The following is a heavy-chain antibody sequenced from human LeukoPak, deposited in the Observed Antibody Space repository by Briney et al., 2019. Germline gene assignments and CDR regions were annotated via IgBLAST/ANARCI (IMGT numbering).Heavy chain of an antibody. CDR1: GYTFTGYY. V-gene: IGHV1-2*02. J-gene: IGHJ4*02. Sequence: ASVKVSCKASGYTFTGYYMHWVRQAPGQGLEWMGWINPNSGGTNYAQKFQGRVTMTRDTSISTAYMELSRLRSDDTAVYYCARTINGYSSGWYLYYFDYWAREPWSPSPQ. CDR2: INPNSGGT. D-gene: IGHD6-19*01. CDR3: ARTINGYSSGWYLYYFDY.